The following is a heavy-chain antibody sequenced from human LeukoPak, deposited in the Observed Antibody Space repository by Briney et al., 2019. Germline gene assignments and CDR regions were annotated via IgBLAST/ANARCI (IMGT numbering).Heavy chain of an antibody. CDR3: ARDDYYGSGYRDYYYYGMDV. CDR1: GFTFSSYA. CDR2: ISGSGGST. D-gene: IGHD3-10*01. Sequence: PGGSLRLSCAASGFTFSSYAMSWVRQAPGKGLEWVSAISGSGGSTYYADSVKGRFTISRDNAKNSLYLQMNSLRAEDTAVYYCARDDYYGSGYRDYYYYGMDVWGKGTTVTVSS. V-gene: IGHV3-23*01. J-gene: IGHJ6*04.